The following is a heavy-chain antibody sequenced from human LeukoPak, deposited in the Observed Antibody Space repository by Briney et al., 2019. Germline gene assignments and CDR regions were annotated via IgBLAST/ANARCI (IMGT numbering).Heavy chain of an antibody. J-gene: IGHJ5*02. Sequence: GASVKVSCKPSGYTFTGHYMHWVRQAPGKGLEWMGGFDPEDGVTIYAQKFQGRVTMTEDTSTDTAYMELSSLRSEDTAVYYCATGGSSGFDPWGQGTLVTVSS. V-gene: IGHV1-24*01. CDR2: FDPEDGVT. CDR1: GYTFTGHY. D-gene: IGHD6-6*01. CDR3: ATGGSSGFDP.